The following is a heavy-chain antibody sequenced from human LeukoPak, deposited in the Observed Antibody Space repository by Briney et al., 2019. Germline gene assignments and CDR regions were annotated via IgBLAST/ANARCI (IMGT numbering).Heavy chain of an antibody. CDR1: GYTLTSYG. Sequence: ASVKVSCKASGYTLTSYGISWVRQAPGQGLEWMGWISAYNGNTNYAQKLQGRVTMTTDTSTSTAYMELRSLRSDDTAVYYCARERDSNDAFDIWGQGTMVTVSS. CDR3: ARERDSNDAFDI. J-gene: IGHJ3*02. CDR2: ISAYNGNT. D-gene: IGHD6-13*01. V-gene: IGHV1-18*01.